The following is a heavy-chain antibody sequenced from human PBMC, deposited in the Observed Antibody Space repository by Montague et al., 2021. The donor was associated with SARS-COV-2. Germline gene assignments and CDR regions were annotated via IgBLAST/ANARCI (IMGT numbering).Heavy chain of an antibody. J-gene: IGHJ4*02. CDR3: ASGKWELLPFDY. D-gene: IGHD1-26*01. CDR1: GFTFSSYS. CDR2: ISSSSSYI. Sequence: SLRLSCAASGFTFSSYSMNWVRQAPGKGLEWVSSISSSSSYIYYADSVKGRFTISRDNAKNSLYLQVNSLRAEDTAVYYCASGKWELLPFDYWGQGTLVTVSS. V-gene: IGHV3-21*01.